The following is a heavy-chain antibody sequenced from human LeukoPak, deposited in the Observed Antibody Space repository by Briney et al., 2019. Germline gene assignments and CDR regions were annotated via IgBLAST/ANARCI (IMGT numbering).Heavy chain of an antibody. V-gene: IGHV3-7*01. CDR2: IKYDGSEK. J-gene: IGHJ4*02. CDR3: ARSSGYYYFDFDY. Sequence: GGSLRLSCVASGFSFSNSWMAWVRQAPGKGLEWVANIKYDGSEKYYVDSLKGRFTIARDNAKNSLFLQMNSLRAEDTAVYYCARSSGYYYFDFDYWGQGTLVTVSS. CDR1: GFSFSNSW. D-gene: IGHD3-22*01.